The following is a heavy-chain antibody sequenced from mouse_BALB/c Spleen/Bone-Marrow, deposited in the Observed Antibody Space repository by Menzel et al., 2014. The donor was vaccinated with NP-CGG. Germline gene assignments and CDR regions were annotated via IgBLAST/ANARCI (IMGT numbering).Heavy chain of an antibody. D-gene: IGHD2-4*01. CDR2: IDPYDSET. CDR3: ARGRDYDVFSY. J-gene: IGHJ3*01. V-gene: IGHV1-52*01. Sequence: VKLMESGAELVRPGASVKLSCKASGYTFTSYWMNWFKQRPEQGLEWIGRIDPYDSETHYNQKFKDKAILTVDKSSSTAYMQLSSLTSEDSAVYYCARGRDYDVFSYWGQGTLVTVSA. CDR1: GYTFTSYW.